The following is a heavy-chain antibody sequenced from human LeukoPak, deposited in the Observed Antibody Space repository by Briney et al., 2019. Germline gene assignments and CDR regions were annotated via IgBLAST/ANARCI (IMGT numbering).Heavy chain of an antibody. J-gene: IGHJ4*02. CDR3: ASRSSIAKSIDY. V-gene: IGHV4-34*01. Sequence: SETLSLICAVYGGSFSGYYWSWIRQPPGKGLEWIGEINHSGSTNYNPSLKSRVTISVDTSKNQFSLKLSSVTAADTAVYYCASRSSIAKSIDYWGQGTLVTVSS. D-gene: IGHD6-6*01. CDR2: INHSGST. CDR1: GGSFSGYY.